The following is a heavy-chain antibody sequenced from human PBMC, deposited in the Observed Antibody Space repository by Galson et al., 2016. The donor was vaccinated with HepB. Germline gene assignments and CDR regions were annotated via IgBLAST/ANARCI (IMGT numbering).Heavy chain of an antibody. D-gene: IGHD2-8*01. CDR2: IIPILNIT. Sequence: SVKVSCKASGGTFSSFTISWVRQAPGQGFEWMGRIIPILNITNYAQKLQGRVTITADKSTSTSYMELNSLRSEDTAVYFCARGKYCAKGACYGPRYYFDSWGPGTLVTVSS. CDR3: ARGKYCAKGACYGPRYYFDS. V-gene: IGHV1-69*02. J-gene: IGHJ4*02. CDR1: GGTFSSFT.